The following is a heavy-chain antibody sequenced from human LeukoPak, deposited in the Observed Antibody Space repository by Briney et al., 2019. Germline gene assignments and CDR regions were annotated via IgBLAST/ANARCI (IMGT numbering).Heavy chain of an antibody. CDR3: AGDRDLLTGDFPTNIDF. V-gene: IGHV3-30*02. J-gene: IGHJ4*02. D-gene: IGHD3-9*01. Sequence: PGGSLRLSCAASGFTFSNYGMHWVRQAPGKGLEWVAFIRSAGRNEFYVDTVKGRFILSRDNSQHTLYLQINSLRSEEAAVYFCAGDRDLLTGDFPTNIDFWGQGILVTVSS. CDR1: GFTFSNYG. CDR2: IRSAGRNE.